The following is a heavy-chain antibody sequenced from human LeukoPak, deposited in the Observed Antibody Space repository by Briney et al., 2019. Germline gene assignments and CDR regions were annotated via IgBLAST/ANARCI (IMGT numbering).Heavy chain of an antibody. Sequence: SVKVSCKASGGTFSRNAISWVRQAPGQGLEWMGGIIPFLSTADYAQKFQGRITITADESTSTAYMELSSLRSDDTAVYYCARVSQGHSVRGVISDWFDPWGQGTLVTVSS. J-gene: IGHJ5*02. D-gene: IGHD3-10*01. CDR1: GGTFSRNA. V-gene: IGHV1-69*13. CDR3: ARVSQGHSVRGVISDWFDP. CDR2: IIPFLSTA.